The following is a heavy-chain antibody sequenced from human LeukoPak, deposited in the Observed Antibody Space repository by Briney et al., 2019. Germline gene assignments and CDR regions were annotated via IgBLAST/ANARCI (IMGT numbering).Heavy chain of an antibody. Sequence: PSETLSLTCTVSGGSVSNYYWSWIRQPPGKGLEWIGYIYYSGSTNYNPSLKSRVTISVETSKNQFSLQLSSVTAADTAMYYCARSKAHLSTSWYGTWFDPWGQGTLVTVSS. CDR3: ARSKAHLSTSWYGTWFDP. D-gene: IGHD2-2*01. CDR1: GGSVSNYY. CDR2: IYYSGST. J-gene: IGHJ5*02. V-gene: IGHV4-59*02.